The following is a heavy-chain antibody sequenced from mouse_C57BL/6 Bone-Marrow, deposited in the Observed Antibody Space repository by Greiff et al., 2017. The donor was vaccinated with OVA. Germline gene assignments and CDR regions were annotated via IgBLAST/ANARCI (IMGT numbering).Heavy chain of an antibody. D-gene: IGHD1-1*01. CDR2: IYPRSGNT. Sequence: VQLQPSGAELARPGASVKLSCKASGYTFPSSGISWVKQRTGQGLAWIGEIYPRSGNTYYNEKFKGKATLTADKSSSTAYMELHSLTSEDSAVYFCASYYGSGDYWGQGTTLTVSS. V-gene: IGHV1-81*01. CDR1: GYTFPSSG. J-gene: IGHJ2*01. CDR3: ASYYGSGDY.